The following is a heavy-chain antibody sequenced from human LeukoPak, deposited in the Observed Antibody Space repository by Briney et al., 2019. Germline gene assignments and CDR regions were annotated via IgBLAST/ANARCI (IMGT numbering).Heavy chain of an antibody. CDR1: GFTFSSYN. CDR3: ARAVTCSSTSCYGTDWFDP. Sequence: PGGSLRLSCAASGFTFSSYNMNWVRQAPGKGLECVSYMSSSTSSRYYADSVKGRFTISRDNDKNSLYLQMNSLRAEDTAVYHCARAVTCSSTSCYGTDWFDPWGQGTLVTVSS. V-gene: IGHV3-48*01. CDR2: MSSSTSSR. D-gene: IGHD2-2*01. J-gene: IGHJ5*02.